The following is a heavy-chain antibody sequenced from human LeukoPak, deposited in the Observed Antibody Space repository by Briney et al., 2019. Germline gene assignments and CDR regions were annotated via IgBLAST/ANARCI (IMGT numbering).Heavy chain of an antibody. CDR3: ARFGYSGWNLEY. Sequence: GGSLRLSCAASGFSFSSHWMTWVRQAPGKGLEWVANINQGGSVKYYVDSVKGRFTISRDDAESSLYVQMNSLRDEDTAVYYCARFGYSGWNLEYWGQGTLVTVSS. CDR2: INQGGSVK. CDR1: GFSFSSHW. J-gene: IGHJ4*02. D-gene: IGHD5-12*01. V-gene: IGHV3-7*01.